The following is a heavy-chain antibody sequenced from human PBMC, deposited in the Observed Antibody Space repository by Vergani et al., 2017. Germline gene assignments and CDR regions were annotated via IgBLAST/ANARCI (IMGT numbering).Heavy chain of an antibody. V-gene: IGHV3-23*02. J-gene: IGHJ4*02. D-gene: IGHD5-24*01. CDR2: IKNTGAST. CDR3: GRGSDNYN. Sequence: ELQLLQSEGAVVHPGGSLSLSCVASGFTFSSHARSWVHQGHGQGLEWVASIKNTGASTNYEDSVKGRFTISRDNSKNTLYLQMNRLRVEDTAVYYCGRGSDNYNWGQGTLVTVSS. CDR1: GFTFSSHA.